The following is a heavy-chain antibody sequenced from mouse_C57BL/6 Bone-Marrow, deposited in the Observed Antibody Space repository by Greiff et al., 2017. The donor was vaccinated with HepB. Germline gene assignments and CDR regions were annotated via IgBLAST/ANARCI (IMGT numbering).Heavy chain of an antibody. CDR2: INPNNGGT. J-gene: IGHJ4*01. CDR1: GYTFTDYN. Sequence: VQLQQSGPELVKPGASVKIPCKASGYTFTDYNMDWVKQSHGKSLEWIGDINPNNGGTIYNQKFKGKATLAVDKSSSTAYMELRSLTSEDTAVYYCARLVIYYDYDYAMDYWGQGTSVTVSS. CDR3: ARLVIYYDYDYAMDY. D-gene: IGHD2-4*01. V-gene: IGHV1-18*01.